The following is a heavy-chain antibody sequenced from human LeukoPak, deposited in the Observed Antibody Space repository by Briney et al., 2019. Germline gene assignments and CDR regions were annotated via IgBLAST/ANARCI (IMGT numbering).Heavy chain of an antibody. CDR2: IWYDGSNK. CDR1: GFTFSSYG. D-gene: IGHD4-17*01. V-gene: IGHV3-33*06. CDR3: AKSPRPRTVTTIFDY. Sequence: GGSLRLSCAASGFTFSSYGMYWVRQAPGKGLEWVAVIWYDGSNKYYADSVKGRFIISRDNSKNTLYLQMNSLRAEDTAVYYCAKSPRPRTVTTIFDYWGQGTLVTVSS. J-gene: IGHJ4*02.